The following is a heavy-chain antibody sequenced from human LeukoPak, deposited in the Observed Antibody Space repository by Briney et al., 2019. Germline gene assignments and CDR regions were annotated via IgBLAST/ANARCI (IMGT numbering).Heavy chain of an antibody. V-gene: IGHV3-48*03. J-gene: IGHJ4*02. CDR1: GFIFSSYE. D-gene: IGHD4-17*01. CDR3: ARVPTRGDYRLDY. CDR2: ISSSGSAI. Sequence: PGGSLRLSCVASGFIFSSYEVNWVCQAPGKGLEWVSYISSSGSAIYYADSVRGRFTISRDNAKNSLYLQMNSLRAEDTAVYYCARVPTRGDYRLDYWGQGTLVTVSS.